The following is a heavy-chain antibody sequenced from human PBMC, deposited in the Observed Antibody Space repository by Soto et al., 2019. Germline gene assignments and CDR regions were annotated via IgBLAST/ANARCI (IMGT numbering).Heavy chain of an antibody. CDR3: AKGVVPAAYYYYGMDV. V-gene: IGHV3-30*18. CDR1: GFTFSSYG. Sequence: QVQLVESGGGVVQPGRSLRLSCAASGFTFSSYGMHWVRQAPGKGLEWVAVISYDGSNKYYADSVKGRFTISRDNSKNTLYLQKNSLRAEDTAVYYCAKGVVPAAYYYYGMDVWGQGTTVTVSS. CDR2: ISYDGSNK. D-gene: IGHD2-2*01. J-gene: IGHJ6*02.